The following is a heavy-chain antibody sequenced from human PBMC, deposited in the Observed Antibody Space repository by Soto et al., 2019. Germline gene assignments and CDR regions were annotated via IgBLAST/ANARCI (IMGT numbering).Heavy chain of an antibody. J-gene: IGHJ4*02. Sequence: EVQLVESGGGLVKPGGSLRLSCAASGFTFSNAWMNWVRQAPGKGLEWVGRIKSKTDGGTTDYAAPAKGRFTISRDDSKNTLYLQMNSLKPEDTAVYYCPTRYDYVWGSYRYTLPFDYWGQGTLVTVSS. V-gene: IGHV3-15*07. CDR1: GFTFSNAW. CDR2: IKSKTDGGTT. D-gene: IGHD3-16*02. CDR3: PTRYDYVWGSYRYTLPFDY.